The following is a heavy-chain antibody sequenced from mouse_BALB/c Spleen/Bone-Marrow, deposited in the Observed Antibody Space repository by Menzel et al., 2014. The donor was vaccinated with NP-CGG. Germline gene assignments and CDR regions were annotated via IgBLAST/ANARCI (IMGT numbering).Heavy chain of an antibody. CDR2: IDPANGFA. D-gene: IGHD2-10*01. V-gene: IGHV14-3*02. CDR1: GLNIKDTY. Sequence: VQLQQSGAELVRPGASVKLSCTASGLNIKDTYIHWVNQRPEQGLEWIGRIDPANGFAKYDPKFQGKATITADTSSNTAYLHLSSLTSEDTAVYYCARAYYGNYPYVMYYWDQGTSVAVSS. CDR3: ARAYYGNYPYVMYY. J-gene: IGHJ4*01.